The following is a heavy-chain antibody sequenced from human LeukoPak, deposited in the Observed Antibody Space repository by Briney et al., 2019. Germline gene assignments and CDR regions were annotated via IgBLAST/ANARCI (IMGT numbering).Heavy chain of an antibody. J-gene: IGHJ4*02. CDR2: IIPFLGTT. V-gene: IGHV1-69*11. CDR3: TIIPNVILFTHYFEY. CDR1: EGVFTTYA. Sequence: ASVKVSCKASEGVFTTYAVSWVRQAPGQGLEWMGSIIPFLGTTNYAQEFQGRVTITADEPTRTAYMELTYVRSDDTAVYYCTIIPNVILFTHYFEYWGQGTLVTVSS. D-gene: IGHD2-21*01.